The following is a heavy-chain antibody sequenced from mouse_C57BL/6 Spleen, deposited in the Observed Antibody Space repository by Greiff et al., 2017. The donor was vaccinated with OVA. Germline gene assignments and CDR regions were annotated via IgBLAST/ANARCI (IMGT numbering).Heavy chain of an antibody. CDR1: GYTFTSYG. V-gene: IGHV1-81*01. CDR3: ARGVEEDAMDY. Sequence: VQLQQSGAELARPGASVKLSCKASGYTFTSYGISWVKQRTGQGLEWIGEIYPRSGNTYYNEKFKGKATLTADKSSSTAYIELRSLASEDSAVYFCARGVEEDAMDYWGQGTSVTVSS. CDR2: IYPRSGNT. J-gene: IGHJ4*01.